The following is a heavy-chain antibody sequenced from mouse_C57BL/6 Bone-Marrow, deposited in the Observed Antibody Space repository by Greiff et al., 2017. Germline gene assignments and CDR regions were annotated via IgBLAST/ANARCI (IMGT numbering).Heavy chain of an antibody. J-gene: IGHJ2*01. CDR1: GFTFSDYG. Sequence: EVKLVESGGGLVKPGGSLKLSCAASGFTFSDYGMHWVRQAPEKGLEWVAYISSGSSTIYYADTVKGRYTISRDNAKNTLFLQMTRRGSEDTAMYYGARGGDFDYWGQGTTLTVSS. V-gene: IGHV5-17*01. CDR3: ARGGDFDY. CDR2: ISSGSSTI.